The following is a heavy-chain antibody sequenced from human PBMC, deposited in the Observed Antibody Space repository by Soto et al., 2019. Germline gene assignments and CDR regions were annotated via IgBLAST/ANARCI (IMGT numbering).Heavy chain of an antibody. CDR3: ARDSVVVSGYDKSHYFDY. Sequence: GGSLRLSCAASGFTFSSYGMHWVRQAPGKGLEWVAVIWYDGSNKYYADSVKGRFTISRDNSKNTLYLQMNSLRAEDTAVYYCARDSVVVSGYDKSHYFDYWGQGTLVTVSS. CDR1: GFTFSSYG. D-gene: IGHD5-12*01. J-gene: IGHJ4*02. CDR2: IWYDGSNK. V-gene: IGHV3-33*01.